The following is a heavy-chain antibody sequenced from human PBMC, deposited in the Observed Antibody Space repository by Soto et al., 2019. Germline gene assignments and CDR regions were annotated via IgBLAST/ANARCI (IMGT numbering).Heavy chain of an antibody. V-gene: IGHV6-1*01. CDR3: VRLVGSSYFDF. Sequence: PSQNLSLTCAISRDSVSTDSATWTWIRQSPSRGLEWLGRTYYRSKWFNDYAVSLRGRITINPDTSKNQFSLQLNSVTAEDTAVYYCVRLVGSSYFDFWGQGTPVTVSS. CDR1: RDSVSTDSAT. D-gene: IGHD1-26*01. CDR2: TYYRSKWFN. J-gene: IGHJ4*02.